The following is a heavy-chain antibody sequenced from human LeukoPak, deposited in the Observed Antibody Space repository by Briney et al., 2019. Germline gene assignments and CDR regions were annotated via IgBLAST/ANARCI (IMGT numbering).Heavy chain of an antibody. CDR1: GYTFTGYY. D-gene: IGHD3-10*01. J-gene: IGHJ1*01. CDR2: INPNSGGT. V-gene: IGHV1-2*02. Sequence: ASVKVSCKASGYTFTGYYMHWVRQAPGQGLEWMGWINPNSGGTNYAQKFQGRVTMTRDTSISTAYMELSRLRSDDTAVYYRARVGSRFGELLSVQEHWGQGTLVTVSS. CDR3: ARVGSRFGELLSVQEH.